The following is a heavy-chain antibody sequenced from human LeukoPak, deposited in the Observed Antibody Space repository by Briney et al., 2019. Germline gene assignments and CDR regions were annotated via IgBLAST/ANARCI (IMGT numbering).Heavy chain of an antibody. D-gene: IGHD3-3*01. CDR3: ARRNLRFLELDS. J-gene: IGHJ4*02. CDR1: GYTFTNYD. V-gene: IGHV1-8*03. Sequence: ASVKVSCKASGYTFTNYDINWVRQATGQGLEWVGWMNPNSGNTDYAQKFQGRVTFTRNTSMATAYMELSSLRPEDTAVYFCARRNLRFLELDSWGQGTLVTVSS. CDR2: MNPNSGNT.